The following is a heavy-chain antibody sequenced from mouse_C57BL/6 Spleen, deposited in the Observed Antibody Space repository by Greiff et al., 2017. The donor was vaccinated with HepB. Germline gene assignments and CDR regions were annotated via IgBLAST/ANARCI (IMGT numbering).Heavy chain of an antibody. Sequence: QVQLQQPGAELVRPGTSVKLSCKASGYTFTSYWMHWVKQRPGQGLEWIGVIDPSDSYTNYNQKFKGKATLTVDTYSSTPYMQLSSLTSEDSAVYYCARESSITTVVATPFDDWGQGTTLTSAS. D-gene: IGHD1-1*01. J-gene: IGHJ2*01. CDR2: IDPSDSYT. CDR3: ARESSITTVVATPFDD. V-gene: IGHV1-59*01. CDR1: GYTFTSYW.